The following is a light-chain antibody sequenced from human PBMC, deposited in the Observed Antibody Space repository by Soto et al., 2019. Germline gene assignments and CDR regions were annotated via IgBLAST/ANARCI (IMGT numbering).Light chain of an antibody. V-gene: IGKV3-15*01. CDR2: DTS. CDR3: QPYNNWPLT. CDR1: QSVSSN. J-gene: IGKJ4*01. Sequence: ERVITQSPATLSVSAGERATLSFMASQSVSSNLAWYQQKPGQTPRLLIYDTSTRATGVPTRFSGSRSGAEFTLTINSLQSEDFAVYYCQPYNNWPLTFGGGTKVDIK.